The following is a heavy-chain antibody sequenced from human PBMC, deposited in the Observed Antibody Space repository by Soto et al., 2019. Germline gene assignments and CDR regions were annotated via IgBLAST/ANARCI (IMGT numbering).Heavy chain of an antibody. CDR3: ARDLEGSYSSSSWWYFDL. D-gene: IGHD6-6*01. J-gene: IGHJ2*01. Sequence: ASVKVSCKASGYTFTSYYMHWVRQAPGQGLEWKGKINPSGGSTSYAQKFQGRVTMTRGTSTSTVYMELSSLRSEDTAVYYCARDLEGSYSSSSWWYFDLWGRGTLVTVSS. CDR1: GYTFTSYY. V-gene: IGHV1-46*03. CDR2: INPSGGST.